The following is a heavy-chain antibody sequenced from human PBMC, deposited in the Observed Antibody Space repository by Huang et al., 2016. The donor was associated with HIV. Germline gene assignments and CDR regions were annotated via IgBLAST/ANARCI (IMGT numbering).Heavy chain of an antibody. Sequence: QVQLVESGGGVVQPGRSLRLSCVASGCIFRNFGMHWVRQAPGKGRAGVAGISFDAVNQYYVDSVKGRFTISRDSSRNRVYLQMNSLRPEDTAVYYCAKSARNGCTPVDYWGQGILVTVSS. J-gene: IGHJ4*02. D-gene: IGHD2-8*01. V-gene: IGHV3-30*18. CDR2: ISFDAVNQ. CDR3: AKSARNGCTPVDY. CDR1: GCIFRNFG.